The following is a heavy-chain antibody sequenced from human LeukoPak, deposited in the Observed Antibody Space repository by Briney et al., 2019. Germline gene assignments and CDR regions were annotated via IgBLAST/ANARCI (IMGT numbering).Heavy chain of an antibody. CDR1: GGSISSYY. CDR2: IYYSGST. V-gene: IGHV4-59*01. CDR3: ARAPSGFFDL. Sequence: SETLSLTCTVSGGSISSYYWSWIRRPPGKGLEWIGYIYYSGSTNYNPSLKSRVTISVDMSKNQFSLKLSSVTAADTAVYYCARAPSGFFDLWGRGTLVTVSS. J-gene: IGHJ2*01.